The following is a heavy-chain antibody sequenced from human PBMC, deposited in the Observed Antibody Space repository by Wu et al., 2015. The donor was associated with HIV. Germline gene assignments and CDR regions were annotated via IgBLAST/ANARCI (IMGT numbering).Heavy chain of an antibody. CDR2: IIPIFATA. CDR1: GGTFSNYA. V-gene: IGHV1-69*05. J-gene: IGHJ3*01. CDR3: ARAPGLSSSWYVPADAFDV. D-gene: IGHD6-13*01. Sequence: QGQLVQSGTEVKNPGSSVRVSCKASGGTFSNYAISWVRQAPGQGLEWMGGIIPIFATANYAQKFQGRVTITTDESTSTAYMELSSLRSEDTAVYYCARAPGLSSSWYVPADAFDVWGQGTMVTVSS.